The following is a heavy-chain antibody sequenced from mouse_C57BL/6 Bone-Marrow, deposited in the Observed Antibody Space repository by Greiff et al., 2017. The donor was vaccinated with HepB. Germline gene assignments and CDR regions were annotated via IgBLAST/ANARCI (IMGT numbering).Heavy chain of an antibody. D-gene: IGHD1-1*01. CDR2: INPSTGGT. Sequence: EVQRVESGPELVKPGASVKISCKASGYSFTGYYMNWVKQSPEKSLEWIGEINPSTGGTTYNQKFKAKATLTVDKSSSTAYMQLKSLTSEDSAVYYCARYYYGRGFAYWGQGTLVTVSA. V-gene: IGHV1-42*01. CDR1: GYSFTGYY. CDR3: ARYYYGRGFAY. J-gene: IGHJ3*01.